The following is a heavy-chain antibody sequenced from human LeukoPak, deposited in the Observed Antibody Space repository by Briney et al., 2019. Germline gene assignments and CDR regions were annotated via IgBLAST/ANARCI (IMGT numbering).Heavy chain of an antibody. J-gene: IGHJ4*02. V-gene: IGHV4-59*08. CDR3: VRHYVFVYGGSSFDY. CDR1: GGSISGYY. Sequence: SQTLSLTCTVSGGSISGYYWSWIRQPPGKGLEWIGYIYYSGSTNYNPSLRSRLTISVDTSKNQFSLKLSSVTAADTAVYYCVRHYVFVYGGSSFDYWGQGTLVTVSS. CDR2: IYYSGST. D-gene: IGHD2-8*01.